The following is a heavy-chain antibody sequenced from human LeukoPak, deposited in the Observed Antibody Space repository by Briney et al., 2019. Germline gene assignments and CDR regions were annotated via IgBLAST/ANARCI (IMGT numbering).Heavy chain of an antibody. Sequence: SETLSLTCTVSGSSISSYYWSWIRQPPGKGPEWIGYIYYSGSTNYNPSLKSRVTISVDTSKNQFSLKLSSVTATDTAVYYCAKYGDYGKGDDYFDYWGQGTLVTVSS. J-gene: IGHJ4*02. CDR2: IYYSGST. CDR1: GSSISSYY. CDR3: AKYGDYGKGDDYFDY. D-gene: IGHD4-17*01. V-gene: IGHV4-59*08.